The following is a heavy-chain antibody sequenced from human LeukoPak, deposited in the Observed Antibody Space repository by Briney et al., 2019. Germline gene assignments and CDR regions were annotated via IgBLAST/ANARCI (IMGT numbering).Heavy chain of an antibody. CDR3: AREGYYYDSSGYNELIDY. D-gene: IGHD3-22*01. J-gene: IGHJ4*02. CDR1: GFTFSSYA. Sequence: GGSLRLSCAASGFTFSSYAMSWVRQAPGKGLEWVSAISGSGGSTYYADSVKGRFTISRDNSKNTLYLQMNSLRAEDTAVYYCAREGYYYDSSGYNELIDYWGQGTLVTVSS. V-gene: IGHV3-23*01. CDR2: ISGSGGST.